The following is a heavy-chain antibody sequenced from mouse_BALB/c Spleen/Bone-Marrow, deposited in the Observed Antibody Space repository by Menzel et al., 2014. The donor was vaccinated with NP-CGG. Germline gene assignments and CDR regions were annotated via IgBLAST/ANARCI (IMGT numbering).Heavy chain of an antibody. CDR2: IDPSDSYI. V-gene: IGHV1-69*02. CDR1: GYTFTRFY. Sequence: QVQPQQPGAEFAKPGASVRLSCKASGYTFTRFYIHWVKQRPGQDLEWIGEIDPSDSYINYNQKFKGKATLTVDKSSSTAYMQLSSLTSEDSALYYCARWGYLDYWGQGTTLTVSS. CDR3: ARWGYLDY. J-gene: IGHJ2*01. D-gene: IGHD3-1*01.